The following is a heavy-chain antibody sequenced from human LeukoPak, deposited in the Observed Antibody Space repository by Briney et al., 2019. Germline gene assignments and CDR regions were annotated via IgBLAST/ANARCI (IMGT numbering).Heavy chain of an antibody. V-gene: IGHV3-30*18. CDR1: GFTFSSYG. CDR3: AKDGDGYNNLYFDY. D-gene: IGHD5-24*01. J-gene: IGHJ4*02. Sequence: QPGRSLRLSCAASGFTFSSYGMHWARQAPGKGLEWVAVISYDGSNKYYADSVKGRFTISRDNSKNTLYLQMNSLRAEDTAVYYCAKDGDGYNNLYFDYWGQGTLVTVSS. CDR2: ISYDGSNK.